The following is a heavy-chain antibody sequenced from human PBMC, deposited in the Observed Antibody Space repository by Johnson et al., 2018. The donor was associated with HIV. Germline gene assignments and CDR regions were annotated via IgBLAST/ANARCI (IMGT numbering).Heavy chain of an antibody. CDR1: GFIFSGYA. J-gene: IGHJ3*01. D-gene: IGHD1-26*01. Sequence: QVQLVESGGGVVQPGRSLRLSCAASGFIFSGYAMHWVRQAPGKGLEWVAVMSYDGSNEYYGDSVKGRFNISRDNSKNTLYLQMNSLRAEDTAVYYCARDLSGSSTVLSDAFDVWGQGTTVIVSS. CDR3: ARDLSGSSTVLSDAFDV. CDR2: MSYDGSNE. V-gene: IGHV3-30*03.